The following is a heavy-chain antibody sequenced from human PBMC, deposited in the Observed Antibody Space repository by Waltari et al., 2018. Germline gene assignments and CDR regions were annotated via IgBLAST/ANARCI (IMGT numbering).Heavy chain of an antibody. J-gene: IGHJ3*02. CDR3: ARDSRMDSENGYDI. CDR2: MNPASGST. Sequence: QVQLVQSGAEVKKPGASVTVSCNVSGYTFTDYYIHWVRQAPGQGLEWVGYMNPASGSTRFAQKLQGRITLARDTSVSTAYMELSRLTSDDTAMYYCARDSRMDSENGYDIWGQGTMVTVSS. CDR1: GYTFTDYY. V-gene: IGHV1-2*02. D-gene: IGHD3-22*01.